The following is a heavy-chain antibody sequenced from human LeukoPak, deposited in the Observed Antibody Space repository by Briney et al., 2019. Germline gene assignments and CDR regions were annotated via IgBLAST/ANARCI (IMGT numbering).Heavy chain of an antibody. V-gene: IGHV3-21*01. D-gene: IGHD3-22*01. Sequence: GGSLRLSCAASGFTFSSYSMNWVRQAPGKGLEWVSSVSSSSSYIYYADSVKGRFTISRDNAKNSLYLQMNSLRAEDTAVYYCASGYYDSSGYPHYWGQGTLVTVSS. J-gene: IGHJ4*02. CDR1: GFTFSSYS. CDR2: VSSSSSYI. CDR3: ASGYYDSSGYPHY.